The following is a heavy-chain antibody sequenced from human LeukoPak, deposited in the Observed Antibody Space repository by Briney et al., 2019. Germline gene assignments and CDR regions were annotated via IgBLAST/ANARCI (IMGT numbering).Heavy chain of an antibody. D-gene: IGHD3-10*01. CDR3: ARDPDYYGSGSYDY. Sequence: SATLSLTCTVSGYSISSGYYWGWIRQPPGKRLEWVGSIHSSGNTYYNPTLKSRVTISVDTSKNQFSLNLTSVTAADAAVYYCARDPDYYGSGSYDYWGQGTLVTVSS. J-gene: IGHJ4*02. CDR2: IHSSGNT. V-gene: IGHV4-38-2*02. CDR1: GYSISSGYY.